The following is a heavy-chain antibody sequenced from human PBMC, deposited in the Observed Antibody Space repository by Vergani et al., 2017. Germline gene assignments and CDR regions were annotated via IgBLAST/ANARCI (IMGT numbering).Heavy chain of an antibody. D-gene: IGHD2-15*01. CDR2: IDSGGSS. J-gene: IGHJ4*02. CDR3: ASIVVVAPLYHAKTPIDY. Sequence: EVQLVESGGGLIQPGGSLRLSCAASGFTVSSNYMSWVRQAPGKGREWVSVIDSGGSSYYADSVKGRFTISRDNSKNTLYLQMNSLIAEDTAVYYCASIVVVAPLYHAKTPIDYWGQGTLVTVSS. CDR1: GFTVSSNY. V-gene: IGHV3-53*01.